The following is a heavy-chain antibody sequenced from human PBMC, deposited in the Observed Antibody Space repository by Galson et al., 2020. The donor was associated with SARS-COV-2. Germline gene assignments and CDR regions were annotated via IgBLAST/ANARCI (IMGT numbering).Heavy chain of an antibody. CDR2: ISYDGSNK. CDR1: GFTFSSYA. J-gene: IGHJ6*02. CDR3: ARSAAGSYYYGRDV. V-gene: IGHV3-30*04. D-gene: IGHD6-13*01. Sequence: GESLKISCAASGFTFSSYAMHWVRQAPGKGLEWVAVISYDGSNKYYADSVKGRFTISRDNSKNTRYLQMNSLRAEDTAVYYCARSAAGSYYYGRDVWGQGTTVTVSS.